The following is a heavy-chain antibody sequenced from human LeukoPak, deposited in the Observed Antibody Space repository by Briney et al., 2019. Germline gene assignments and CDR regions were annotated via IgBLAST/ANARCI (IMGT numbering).Heavy chain of an antibody. J-gene: IGHJ4*02. V-gene: IGHV4-61*01. CDR1: GGSISSGSYY. CDR2: IYYSGST. Sequence: SETLSLTCTVSGGSISSGSYYWSWIRQPPGKGLEWIGYIYYSGSTNYNPSLKSRVTISVDTSKNQFSLKLSSVTAADTAVYYCARVRGYSSGWYGYYFDYWGQGTLVTVSS. CDR3: ARVRGYSSGWYGYYFDY. D-gene: IGHD6-19*01.